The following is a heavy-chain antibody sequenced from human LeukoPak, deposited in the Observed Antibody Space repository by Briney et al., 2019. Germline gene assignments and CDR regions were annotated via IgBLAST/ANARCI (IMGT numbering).Heavy chain of an antibody. CDR2: IIPIFGTA. J-gene: IGHJ4*02. CDR3: ASRLYCSNTRCRNFPFAY. D-gene: IGHD2-2*01. CDR1: GGTFSSYA. V-gene: IGHV1-69*01. Sequence: SVKVSCKASGGTFSSYAINRVRQAPGQGLEWMGGIIPIFGTANYAQKFQDRVTITADESTSTAYMELSSLRSEDTAIYYCASRLYCSNTRCRNFPFAYWGQGTLVTVSS.